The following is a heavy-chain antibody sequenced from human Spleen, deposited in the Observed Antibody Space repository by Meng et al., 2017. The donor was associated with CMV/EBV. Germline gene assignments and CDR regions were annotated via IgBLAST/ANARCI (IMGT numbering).Heavy chain of an antibody. D-gene: IGHD4-17*01. V-gene: IGHV6-1*01. CDR1: GDSVSSNSAA. CDR3: AKQSVTNDAFDI. CDR2: TYYRSKWYN. J-gene: IGHJ3*02. Sequence: LRLSCAFSGDSVSSNSAAWNWIRQSPSRGLEWLGRTYYRSKWYNDYAVSVKSRITINPDTSKNQFSLQLNSVTPEDTAVYYCAKQSVTNDAFDIWGQGTMVTVSS.